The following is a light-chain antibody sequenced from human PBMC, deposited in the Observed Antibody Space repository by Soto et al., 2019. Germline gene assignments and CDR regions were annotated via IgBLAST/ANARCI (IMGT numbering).Light chain of an antibody. V-gene: IGKV3-20*01. CDR3: HQYGESPPT. J-gene: IGKJ4*01. Sequence: EVVLTQSPGTLSLSPGERVTVSCRASQNVRKYLAWYQQKPGQAPRLVIYGAGTRGTGVPDRFSGSGSGTDFTLTINSLESDDSAVYCCHQYGESPPTFGGGTKVEI. CDR1: QNVRKY. CDR2: GAG.